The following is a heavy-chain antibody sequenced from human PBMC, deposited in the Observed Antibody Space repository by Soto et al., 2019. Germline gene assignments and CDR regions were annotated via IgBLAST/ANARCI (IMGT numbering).Heavy chain of an antibody. J-gene: IGHJ4*02. CDR3: ARHEGNGNVWPLDY. CDR1: GDSIGTTHSY. V-gene: IGHV4-39*01. CDR2: IHYSGST. D-gene: IGHD2-8*01. Sequence: SETLSLTCTVSGDSIGTTHSYWAWIRQSPGRGLEWIGNIHYSGSTYYMPSLRSRVTLSVDTSKNQFSLRLTSVTAEDTAVYYCARHEGNGNVWPLDYWGQGILVTVSS.